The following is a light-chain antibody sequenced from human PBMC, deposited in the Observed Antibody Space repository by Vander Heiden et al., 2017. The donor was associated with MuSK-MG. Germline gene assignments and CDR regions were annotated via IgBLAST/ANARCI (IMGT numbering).Light chain of an antibody. CDR2: AAS. Sequence: DIQMTQSPSSLSASVGDRVTITCRASQSISSYLNWYQQKPGKAPKLLIYAASSLQSGVPSRFSGSGSGTDFTLTISRRQPEDFATYYCQQSDSTPRTFGQRTKVEIK. CDR3: QQSDSTPRT. CDR1: QSISSY. J-gene: IGKJ1*01. V-gene: IGKV1-39*01.